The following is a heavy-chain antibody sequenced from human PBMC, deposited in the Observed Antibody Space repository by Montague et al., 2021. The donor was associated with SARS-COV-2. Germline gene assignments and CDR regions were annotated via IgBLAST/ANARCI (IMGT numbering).Heavy chain of an antibody. J-gene: IGHJ6*02. Sequence: SGSTNYNPSLESRVTISVDTSKNKFSLKRSSVTAADTAGYYCARGVSYYDFWSGYDYGMEVWCQETTVTLAS. V-gene: IGHV4-59*09. D-gene: IGHD3-3*01. CDR2: SGST. CDR3: ARGVSYYDFWSGYDYGMEV.